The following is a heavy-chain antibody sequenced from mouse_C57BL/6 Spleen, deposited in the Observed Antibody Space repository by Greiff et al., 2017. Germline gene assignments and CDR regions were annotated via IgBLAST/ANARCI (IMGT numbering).Heavy chain of an antibody. CDR1: GFTFSDYG. V-gene: IGHV5-17*01. J-gene: IGHJ1*03. D-gene: IGHD1-1*01. CDR3: ARPYYGSSYGYFDV. Sequence: VQLKESGGGLVKPGGSLKLSCAASGFTFSDYGMHWVRQAPEQGLEWVAYISSGSSTIYYADTVKGRITISRDNAKNTLFLQMTSLRSEDTAMYYCARPYYGSSYGYFDVWGTGTTVTVSS. CDR2: ISSGSSTI.